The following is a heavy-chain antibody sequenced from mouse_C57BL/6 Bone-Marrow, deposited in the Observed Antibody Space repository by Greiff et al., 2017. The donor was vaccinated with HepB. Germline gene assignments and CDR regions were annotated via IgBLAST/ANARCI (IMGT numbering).Heavy chain of an antibody. V-gene: IGHV1-64*01. D-gene: IGHD1-1*01. CDR3: ARGGYYGSSYNY. CDR2: IHPNSGST. J-gene: IGHJ2*01. CDR1: GYTFTSYW. Sequence: VQLQQSGAELVKPGASVKLSCKASGYTFTSYWMHWVKQRPGQGLEWIGMIHPNSGSTNYNEKFKSKATLTVDKSSSTAYMQLSSLTSEDSAVYDCARGGYYGSSYNYWGQGTTLTVSS.